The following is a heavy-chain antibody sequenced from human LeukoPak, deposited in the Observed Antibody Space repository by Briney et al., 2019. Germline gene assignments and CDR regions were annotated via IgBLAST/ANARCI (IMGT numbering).Heavy chain of an antibody. CDR3: ARDFFAGYSGYDPYNWFDP. Sequence: GGSLRLSCAASGFTFSSYAMHWVRRAPGKGLEWVAVISYDGSNKYYADSVKGRFTISRDNSKNTLYLQMNSLRAEDTAVYYCARDFFAGYSGYDPYNWFDPWGQGTLVTVSS. V-gene: IGHV3-30*01. D-gene: IGHD5-12*01. CDR2: ISYDGSNK. J-gene: IGHJ5*02. CDR1: GFTFSSYA.